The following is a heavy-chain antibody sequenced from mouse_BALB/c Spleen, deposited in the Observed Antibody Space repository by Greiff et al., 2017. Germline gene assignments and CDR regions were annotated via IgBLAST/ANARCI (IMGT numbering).Heavy chain of an antibody. D-gene: IGHD2-3*01. Sequence: DVQLVESGGGLVQPGGSRKLSCAASGFTFSSFGMHWVRQAPEKGLEWVAYISSGSSTIYYADTVKGRFTISRDNPKNTLFLQMTSLRSEDTAMYYCARGGDGYSAWFAYWGQGTLVTVSA. V-gene: IGHV5-17*02. CDR1: GFTFSSFG. J-gene: IGHJ3*01. CDR2: ISSGSSTI. CDR3: ARGGDGYSAWFAY.